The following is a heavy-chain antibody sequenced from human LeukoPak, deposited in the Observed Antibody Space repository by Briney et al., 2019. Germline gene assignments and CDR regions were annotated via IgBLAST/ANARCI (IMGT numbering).Heavy chain of an antibody. Sequence: ASVKVSCKASGYTFTSYDINWVRQAPGQGLEWMGIINPSGGSTSYAQKFQGRVTMTRDTSTSTVYMELSSLRSEDTAVYYCARDVGEPAVLETSGYFDYWGQGTLVTVSS. J-gene: IGHJ4*02. CDR3: ARDVGEPAVLETSGYFDY. V-gene: IGHV1-46*01. CDR1: GYTFTSYD. CDR2: INPSGGST. D-gene: IGHD2-2*01.